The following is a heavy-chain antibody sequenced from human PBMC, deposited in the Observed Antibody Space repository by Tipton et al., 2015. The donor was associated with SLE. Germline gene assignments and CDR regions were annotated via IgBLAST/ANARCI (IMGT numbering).Heavy chain of an antibody. D-gene: IGHD2-2*01. V-gene: IGHV3-11*01. CDR3: VRDERTWGSYQLLVFDS. CDR1: GFPFSDFY. Sequence: QVQLVQSGGGFVKPGGSLRLSCGASGFPFSDFYMSWVRQAPGKGLEWLSYISTRGNSIYYADSVKGRFTISRDDAKKSLYLQMNSLTVEDTAVYYCVRDERTWGSYQLLVFDSWGQGTLVIVSP. CDR2: ISTRGNSI. J-gene: IGHJ4*02.